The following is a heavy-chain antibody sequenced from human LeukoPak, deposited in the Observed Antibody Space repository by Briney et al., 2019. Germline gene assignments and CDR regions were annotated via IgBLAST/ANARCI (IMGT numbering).Heavy chain of an antibody. J-gene: IGHJ5*02. Sequence: ASVKVSCKASGYTFTSYGISWVRRAPGQGLEWMGWISAYNGNTNYAQKLQGRVTMTTDTSTSTAYMELRSLRSDDTAVYYCARVKDYSSSWYRWFDPWGQGTLVTVSS. CDR1: GYTFTSYG. CDR2: ISAYNGNT. V-gene: IGHV1-18*01. CDR3: ARVKDYSSSWYRWFDP. D-gene: IGHD6-13*01.